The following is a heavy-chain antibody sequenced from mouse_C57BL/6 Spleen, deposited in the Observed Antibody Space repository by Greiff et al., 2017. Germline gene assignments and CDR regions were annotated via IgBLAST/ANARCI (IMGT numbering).Heavy chain of an antibody. CDR3: ARKRAYYRHWYFDV. CDR2: INPNNGGT. Sequence: EVQLQQSGPELVKPGASVKIPCKASGYTFTDYNMDWVKQSHGKSLAWIGDINPNNGGTIYNQKFKGKATLTVDKSSSTAYMELRSLTSADTAVYYCARKRAYYRHWYFDVWGTGTTVTVSS. J-gene: IGHJ1*03. D-gene: IGHD2-10*01. CDR1: GYTFTDYN. V-gene: IGHV1-18*01.